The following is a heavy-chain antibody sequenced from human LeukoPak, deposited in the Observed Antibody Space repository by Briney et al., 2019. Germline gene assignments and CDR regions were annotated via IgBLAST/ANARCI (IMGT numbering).Heavy chain of an antibody. CDR2: IIPIFGTA. CDR1: GGTFSSYA. D-gene: IGHD2-15*01. J-gene: IGHJ4*02. CDR3: ARGGRYCSGGSCYGQSDY. V-gene: IGHV1-69*13. Sequence: SVKVSCKASGGTFSSYAISWVRQAPGQGLEWMGGIIPIFGTANYAQKFQGRVTITADESTSTAYMELSSLRSEDTAVYYCARGGRYCSGGSCYGQSDYWGQGTLVTVS.